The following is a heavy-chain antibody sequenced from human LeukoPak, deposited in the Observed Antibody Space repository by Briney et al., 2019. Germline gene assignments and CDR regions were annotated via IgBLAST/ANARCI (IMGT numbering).Heavy chain of an antibody. CDR2: INHRGST. J-gene: IGHJ6*02. V-gene: IGHV4-34*01. CDR3: AVFVATQLRYFDCLLNYGMDV. D-gene: IGHD3-9*01. CDR1: GGSFSGYY. Sequence: SETLSLTCAVYGGSFSGYYWSWIRQPPGKGLEWIGEINHRGSTNYNPSLKSRVPIPVDTSKNQFPLKLSSVTAAATAVYYCAVFVATQLRYFDCLLNYGMDVWGQGTTVTVSS.